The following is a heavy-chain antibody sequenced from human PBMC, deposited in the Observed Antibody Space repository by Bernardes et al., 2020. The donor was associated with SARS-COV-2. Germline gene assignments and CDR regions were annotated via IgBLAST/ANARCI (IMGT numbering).Heavy chain of an antibody. V-gene: IGHV3-23*01. CDR2: ISGSGDIT. J-gene: IGHJ4*02. D-gene: IGHD3-10*01. CDR3: AKVGTTYSASGSYDY. CDR1: GFTFSNFA. Sequence: GSLRLSCAASGFTFSNFAMTWVRQAPGKGLEWVSEISGSGDITNYADSVKGRFTISRDKFKNTVYLRMNSLRAEDTAKYYCAKVGTTYSASGSYDYWGQGTLVTVSS.